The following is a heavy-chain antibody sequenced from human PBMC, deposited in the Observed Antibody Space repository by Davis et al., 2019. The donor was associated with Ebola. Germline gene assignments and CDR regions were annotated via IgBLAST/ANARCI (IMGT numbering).Heavy chain of an antibody. CDR1: GDSVSISSGG. J-gene: IGHJ5*02. Sequence: SCAVSGDSVSISSGGYNWIRQSPSRGLEWLGRTYYNSKWYNDYAASVKSRIIINPDTSKNQFSLQLNSVTPEDTAVYYCARYTWNDRRFDPWGQGTLVTVSS. D-gene: IGHD1-20*01. CDR2: TYYNSKWYN. CDR3: ARYTWNDRRFDP. V-gene: IGHV6-1*01.